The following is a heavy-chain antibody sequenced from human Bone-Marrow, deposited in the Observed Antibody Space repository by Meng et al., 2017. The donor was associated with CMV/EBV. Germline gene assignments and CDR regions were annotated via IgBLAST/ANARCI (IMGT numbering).Heavy chain of an antibody. J-gene: IGHJ4*02. D-gene: IGHD2-8*02. CDR3: ARLGAPRGWCFDY. CDR1: GGSISSSSYC. CDR2: IYYSGST. V-gene: IGHV4-39*06. Sequence: SETLSLTCTVSGGSISSSSYCWGWIRQPPGKGLEWIGSIYYSGSTYYNPSLKSRVTISVDTSKNQFTLKLGSVTAADTAVYYCARLGAPRGWCFDYWGQGTLVTVSS.